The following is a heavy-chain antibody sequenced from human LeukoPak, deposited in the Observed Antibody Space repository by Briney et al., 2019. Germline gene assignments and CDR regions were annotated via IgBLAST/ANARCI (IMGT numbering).Heavy chain of an antibody. J-gene: IGHJ6*02. V-gene: IGHV3-23*01. D-gene: IGHD6-13*01. Sequence: GGSLRLSCAASGFTFSTYALHWVRQAPGKGLEWVSGISPTGDGAYYADSVKGRFTISRDNAKNSLYLQMNSLRAEDTAVYYCARDLSVGGSSWYYPSSPFYYYYYGMDVWGQGTTVTVSS. CDR2: ISPTGDGA. CDR3: ARDLSVGGSSWYYPSSPFYYYYYGMDV. CDR1: GFTFSTYA.